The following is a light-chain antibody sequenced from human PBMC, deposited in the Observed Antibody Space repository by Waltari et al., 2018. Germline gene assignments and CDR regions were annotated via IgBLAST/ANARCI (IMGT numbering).Light chain of an antibody. CDR2: AAS. J-gene: IGKJ1*01. CDR3: QHYYNYPWT. Sequence: AIQMTQSPSSFSASAGDRVTITCRASQTVGSYLAWYQQKPGKAPKLLIFAASTLQSEVPSRFSGSGSGTDFTLTISCLQSEDFATYFCQHYYNYPWTFGQGTKVEVK. CDR1: QTVGSY. V-gene: IGKV1-8*01.